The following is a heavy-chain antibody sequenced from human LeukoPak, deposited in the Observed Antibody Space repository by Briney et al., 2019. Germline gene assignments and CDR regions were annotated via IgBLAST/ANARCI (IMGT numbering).Heavy chain of an antibody. V-gene: IGHV3-21*01. D-gene: IGHD6-19*01. CDR3: ARNLRKTGYSSGWYDDAFDI. CDR1: GFTFSSST. J-gene: IGHJ3*02. Sequence: GGSLRLSCAASGFTFSSSTMNWVRQAPGKGLEWVSSISGGSIYIYYADSVKGRFTISRDNTKNSLYLQMKSLRADDTAVYYCARNLRKTGYSSGWYDDAFDIWGQGTMVTVSS. CDR2: ISGGSIYI.